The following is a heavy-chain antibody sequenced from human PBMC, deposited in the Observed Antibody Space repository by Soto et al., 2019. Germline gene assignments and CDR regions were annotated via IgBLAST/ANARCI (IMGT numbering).Heavy chain of an antibody. D-gene: IGHD1-26*01. CDR2: IKSKNDGGTT. J-gene: IGHJ4*02. Sequence: GGSLRLSCAASGVTFNNAWMNWVRQAPGKGLEWVGRIKSKNDGGTTDYAAPVKGRFIISRDDSKNTLYMQMNSLKTEDTAVYYCTTDKVGATTNDYWGQGTLVTVSS. CDR3: TTDKVGATTNDY. V-gene: IGHV3-15*07. CDR1: GVTFNNAW.